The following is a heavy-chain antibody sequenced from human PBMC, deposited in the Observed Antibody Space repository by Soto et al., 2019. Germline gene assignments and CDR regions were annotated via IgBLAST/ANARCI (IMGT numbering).Heavy chain of an antibody. CDR1: GGSISSYY. D-gene: IGHD2-8*01. J-gene: IGHJ6*02. Sequence: SETLSLTCTVSGGSISSYYWSWIRQPPGKGLEWIGYIYYSGSTNYNPSFKSRVTISVDTSKNQFSLKLSSVTAADTAVYYCARDIMGTNYYYYGIDVWGQGNTVTVSS. V-gene: IGHV4-59*01. CDR3: ARDIMGTNYYYYGIDV. CDR2: IYYSGST.